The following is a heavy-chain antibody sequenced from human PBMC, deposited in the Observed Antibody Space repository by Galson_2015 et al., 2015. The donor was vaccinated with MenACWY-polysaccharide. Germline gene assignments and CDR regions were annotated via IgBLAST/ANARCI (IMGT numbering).Heavy chain of an antibody. CDR3: AKSMTILDY. V-gene: IGHV3-48*02. CDR1: SLIFTSNC. CDR2: IRNSNTSI. J-gene: IGHJ4*02. Sequence: RLSCAGHSLIFTSNCTNWPQHAPGRGQGLISTIRNSNTSINYADYEKRRFIISSANIKNSLYLQMNSLRDEDTAVYYCAKSMTILDYWGQGTLVTVSS. D-gene: IGHD4/OR15-4a*01.